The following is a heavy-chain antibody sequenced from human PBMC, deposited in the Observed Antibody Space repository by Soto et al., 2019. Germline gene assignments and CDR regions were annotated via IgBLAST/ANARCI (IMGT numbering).Heavy chain of an antibody. Sequence: GGSLRLSCAASGFTFSSYAMSWVRQAPGKGLEWVSAISGSGGSTYYADSVKGRFTISRDNSKNTLYLQMNSLRAEDTAVYYCAKRYVLRYFDWFSGFDPRGQGTLVTVSS. CDR2: ISGSGGST. V-gene: IGHV3-23*01. CDR1: GFTFSSYA. J-gene: IGHJ5*02. CDR3: AKRYVLRYFDWFSGFDP. D-gene: IGHD3-9*01.